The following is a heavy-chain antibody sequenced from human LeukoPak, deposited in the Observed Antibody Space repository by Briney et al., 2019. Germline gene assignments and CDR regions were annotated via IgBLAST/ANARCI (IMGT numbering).Heavy chain of an antibody. Sequence: SQTLSLTCTVSGGSISSGGYYWSWIRQHPGKGLEWIGYIYYSGSTYYKPSLKSRVTISVDTSKNQFSLKLSSVTAADTAVYYCASRGGSGSYFPLGYWGQGTLVTVSS. CDR3: ASRGGSGSYFPLGY. CDR1: GGSISSGGYY. CDR2: IYYSGST. V-gene: IGHV4-31*03. J-gene: IGHJ4*02. D-gene: IGHD3-10*01.